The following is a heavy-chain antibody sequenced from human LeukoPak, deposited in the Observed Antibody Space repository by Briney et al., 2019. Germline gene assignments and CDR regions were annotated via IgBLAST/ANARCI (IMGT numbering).Heavy chain of an antibody. CDR1: GFTFSSYA. V-gene: IGHV3-30-3*01. J-gene: IGHJ4*02. Sequence: QAGGSLRLSCAASGFTFSSYAMHWVRQAPGKGLEWVAVISYDGSNKYYADSVKGRFTISRDNSKNTLYLQMNSLRAEDTAVYYCARDTSTTGIAVADYFDYWGQGTLVTISS. CDR3: ARDTSTTGIAVADYFDY. D-gene: IGHD6-19*01. CDR2: ISYDGSNK.